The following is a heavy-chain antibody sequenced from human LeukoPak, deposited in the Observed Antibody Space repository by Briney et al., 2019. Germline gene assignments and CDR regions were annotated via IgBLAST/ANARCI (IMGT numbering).Heavy chain of an antibody. CDR1: GDSVSSGSYY. J-gene: IGHJ4*02. CDR3: ARIVVVAATQPFDY. D-gene: IGHD2-15*01. Sequence: PSETLSLTCTVSGDSVSSGSYYWSWIRQPPGKGLEWIGYIYYSGSTNYNPSLKSRVTISVDTSKNQFSLKLSSVTAADTAVYYCARIVVVAATQPFDYWGQGTLVTVSS. V-gene: IGHV4-61*01. CDR2: IYYSGST.